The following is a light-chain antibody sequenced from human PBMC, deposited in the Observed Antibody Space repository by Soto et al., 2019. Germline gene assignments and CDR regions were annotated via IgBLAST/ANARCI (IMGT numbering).Light chain of an antibody. Sequence: QSALTQPASVSGSPGQSITTPAPETTVDVGSYNLVSWYQQHPGKAPKLMIYEVSKRPSGVSNRFSVSKSGNTASLTISGLQAEDEADYYCCSYAGSSKVFGGGTQLTVL. CDR2: EVS. J-gene: IGLJ3*02. V-gene: IGLV2-23*02. CDR3: CSYAGSSKV. CDR1: TVDVGSYNL.